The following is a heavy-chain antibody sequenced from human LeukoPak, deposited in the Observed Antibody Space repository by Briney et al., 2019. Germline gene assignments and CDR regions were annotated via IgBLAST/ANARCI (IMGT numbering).Heavy chain of an antibody. Sequence: SETLSLTCTVSGGSISSYYWSWIRQPPGKGLEWIGYIYYSGSTNYNPSLKSRVTISVDTSKNQFSLKLSSVTAADTAVYYCARSYDFWSGHYLDYWGQGTLVTVSS. CDR3: ARSYDFWSGHYLDY. V-gene: IGHV4-59*01. CDR2: IYYSGST. J-gene: IGHJ4*02. CDR1: GGSISSYY. D-gene: IGHD3-3*01.